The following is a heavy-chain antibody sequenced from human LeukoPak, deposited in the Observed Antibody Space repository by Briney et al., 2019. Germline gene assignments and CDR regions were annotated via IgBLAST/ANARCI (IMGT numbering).Heavy chain of an antibody. V-gene: IGHV1-18*01. Sequence: ASVKVSCKASGGTFSSYAISWVRQAPGQGLEWMGWISAYNGNTNYAQKLQGRVTMTTDTSTSTAYMELRSLRSDDTAVYYCARDPSGYDNWFDPWGQGTLVTVSS. CDR2: ISAYNGNT. J-gene: IGHJ5*02. D-gene: IGHD5-12*01. CDR1: GGTFSSYA. CDR3: ARDPSGYDNWFDP.